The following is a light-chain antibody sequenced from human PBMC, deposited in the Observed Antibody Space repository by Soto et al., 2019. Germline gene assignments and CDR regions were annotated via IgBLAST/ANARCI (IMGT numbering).Light chain of an antibody. CDR3: QQTSAAPFT. Sequence: DIQMAQSPSSLSASVGDTITITCRASRNINTYLNWYQQKPGKAPNLLIFGASSLQSGVPSRFSGSGSRTDFTLTINSLQPEDFATYCCQQTSAAPFTFGPWTKVDIK. V-gene: IGKV1-39*01. J-gene: IGKJ3*01. CDR1: RNINTY. CDR2: GAS.